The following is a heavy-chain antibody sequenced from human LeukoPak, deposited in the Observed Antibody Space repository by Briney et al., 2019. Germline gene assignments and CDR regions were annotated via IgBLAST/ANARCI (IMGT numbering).Heavy chain of an antibody. CDR3: ARHVGERVGVIHDAFDI. CDR1: LGSISSSSYY. Sequence: SETPSLTCTLSLGSISSSSYYWGCIRHPPGKWLECIGSIYFSGSTYYNPSLKSRVTISVDTSKTQFSLKLSSVTAADTAVYYCARHVGERVGVIHDAFDIWGQGTMVTVSS. CDR2: IYFSGST. D-gene: IGHD3-22*01. J-gene: IGHJ3*02. V-gene: IGHV4-39*01.